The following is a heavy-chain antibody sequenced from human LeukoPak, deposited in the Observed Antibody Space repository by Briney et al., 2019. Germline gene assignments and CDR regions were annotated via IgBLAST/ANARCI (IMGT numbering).Heavy chain of an antibody. V-gene: IGHV4-38-2*02. CDR1: GYSISSGYY. D-gene: IGHD5-18*01. CDR2: IYHSGST. J-gene: IGHJ4*02. Sequence: PSETLSLTCTVSGYSISSGYYWGWIRQPPGKGLEWIGSIYHSGSTYYNPSLKSRVTISVDTSKNQFSLKLSSVTAADTAVYYCASVEVTETYYFDYWGQGTLVTVSS. CDR3: ASVEVTETYYFDY.